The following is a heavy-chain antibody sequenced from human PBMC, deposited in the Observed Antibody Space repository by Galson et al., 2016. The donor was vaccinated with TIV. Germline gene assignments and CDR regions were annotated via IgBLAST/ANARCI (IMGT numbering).Heavy chain of an antibody. D-gene: IGHD2-21*01. CDR1: GGTSRSYI. J-gene: IGHJ4*02. V-gene: IGHV1-69*05. CDR3: ARLSPCGGDCYYFDY. Sequence: SVKVSCKASGGTSRSYIINWVRQAPGQGLEWMGGIITTFPSPNYAQKFQGRVTINTDESTSTVYLEVSSLRSDDTAGYYCARLSPCGGDCYYFDYWGQGTLVTVSS. CDR2: IITTFPSP.